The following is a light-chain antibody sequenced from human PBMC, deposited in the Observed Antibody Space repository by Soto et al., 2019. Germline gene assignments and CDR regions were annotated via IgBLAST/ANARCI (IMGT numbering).Light chain of an antibody. J-gene: IGKJ5*01. CDR2: GAS. CDR3: QQDGSLPPT. Sequence: AFTKSACTLSWNTSDIATLSFRASQSVSSNYLACDQQKPGQAPRLLIYGASSRATGIPDRFSVSGSGTDFTLTISRLEPEDFAVYYCQQDGSLPPTFGQVTRLDIK. CDR1: QSVSSNY. V-gene: IGKV3-20*01.